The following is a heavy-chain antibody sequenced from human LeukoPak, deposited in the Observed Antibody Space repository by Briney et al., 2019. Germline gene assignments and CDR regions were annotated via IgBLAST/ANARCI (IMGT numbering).Heavy chain of an antibody. CDR1: GGSISSYY. J-gene: IGHJ3*02. CDR3: ARAQFSGRGGAFDI. D-gene: IGHD5-12*01. V-gene: IGHV4-59*01. Sequence: MTSETLSLTCTVPGGSISSYYWSWIRQPPGKGLEWIGYIYYSGSTNYNPSLKSRVTISVDTSKNQFSLKLSSVTAADTAVYYCARAQFSGRGGAFDIWGQGTMVTVSS. CDR2: IYYSGST.